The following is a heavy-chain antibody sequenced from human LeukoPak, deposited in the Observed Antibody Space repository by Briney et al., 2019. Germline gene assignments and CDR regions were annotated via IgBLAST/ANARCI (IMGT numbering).Heavy chain of an antibody. CDR3: ANIGSSTFGSTGF. J-gene: IGHJ4*02. Sequence: PGGSLRLSCVASGFTFSTYGMIWVRQAPGKGPEWVSRVSNSGDTTNYADSVKGRFTISRDNSKNTLYLQMDSLRAEDTAAYYCANIGSSTFGSTGFWGQGTLVTVSS. D-gene: IGHD3-16*01. CDR1: GFTFSTYG. V-gene: IGHV3-23*01. CDR2: VSNSGDTT.